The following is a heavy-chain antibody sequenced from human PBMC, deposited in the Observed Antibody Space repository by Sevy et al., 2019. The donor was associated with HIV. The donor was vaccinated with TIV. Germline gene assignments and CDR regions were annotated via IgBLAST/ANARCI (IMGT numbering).Heavy chain of an antibody. CDR3: TRGRSGFYCWFDP. Sequence: GGSLRLSCAASGFTFSSHWMHWVRQAPGKGLVWVSRLNGDGSSASYADFVKGRFTISRDNGKNTVYLQISSLTADDTSVYYCTRGRSGFYCWFDPWGQGTLVTVSS. CDR1: GFTFSSHW. J-gene: IGHJ5*02. V-gene: IGHV3-74*01. D-gene: IGHD6-19*01. CDR2: LNGDGSSA.